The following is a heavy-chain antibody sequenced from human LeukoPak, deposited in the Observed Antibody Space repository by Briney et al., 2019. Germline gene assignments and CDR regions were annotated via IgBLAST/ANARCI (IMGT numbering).Heavy chain of an antibody. CDR1: GFTFSSYW. D-gene: IGHD6-13*01. CDR3: ARDLRGRGSSWGLDWYFDL. Sequence: GGSLRLSCAASGFTFSSYWMHWVRQAPGKGLVWVSRINSDGSSTNYADSVKGRFTISRDNAKNTLYLQMNSLRAEDTAVYYCARDLRGRGSSWGLDWYFDLWGRGTLVTVSS. CDR2: INSDGSST. J-gene: IGHJ2*01. V-gene: IGHV3-74*01.